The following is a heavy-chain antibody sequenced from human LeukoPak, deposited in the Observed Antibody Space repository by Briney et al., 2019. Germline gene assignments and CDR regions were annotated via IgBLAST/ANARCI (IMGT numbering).Heavy chain of an antibody. CDR3: ARAGVQYYYYGMDV. CDR1: GFTFSSYG. V-gene: IGHV3-33*01. Sequence: GGSLRLSCAASGFTFSSYGMHWVRQAPGKGLEWVAVIWYDGSNKYYADSVKGRFTISRDNSKNTLYLQMNSLRAEDTAVYYCARAGVQYYYYGMDVRGQGTTVTVSS. CDR2: IWYDGSNK. J-gene: IGHJ6*02.